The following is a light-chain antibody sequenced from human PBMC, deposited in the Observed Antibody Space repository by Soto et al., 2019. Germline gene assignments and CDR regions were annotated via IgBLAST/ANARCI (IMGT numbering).Light chain of an antibody. Sequence: EIVMTQSPASLSVSPGETATLSCRASQSISNSLAWYQQKPGQAPSLLIYGASTRATGIPARFSGSGSVTEFTLTISSRQSEDSALYYCQQYNNWPPRTFGQGTKLEIK. V-gene: IGKV3-15*01. J-gene: IGKJ2*01. CDR1: QSISNS. CDR3: QQYNNWPPRT. CDR2: GAS.